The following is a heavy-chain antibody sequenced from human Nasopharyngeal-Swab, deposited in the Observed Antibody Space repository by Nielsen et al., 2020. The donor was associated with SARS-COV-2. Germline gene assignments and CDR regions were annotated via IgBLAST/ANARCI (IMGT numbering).Heavy chain of an antibody. Sequence: GGSLRLSCAASGFTFSSYAMHWVRQAPGKGLEWAAVISYDGSNKYYADSVKGRFTISRDNSKNTLYRQMNSLRAEDTAVYYCAGTSGDYWGQGTLVTVSS. CDR3: AGTSGDY. V-gene: IGHV3-30-3*01. J-gene: IGHJ4*02. CDR2: ISYDGSNK. CDR1: GFTFSSYA.